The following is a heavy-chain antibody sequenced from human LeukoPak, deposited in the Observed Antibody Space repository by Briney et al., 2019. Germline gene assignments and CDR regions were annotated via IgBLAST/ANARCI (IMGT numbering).Heavy chain of an antibody. D-gene: IGHD3-22*01. V-gene: IGHV4-59*01. CDR1: GGSISSYY. CDR2: IYYSGST. Sequence: SETLSLTCTVSGGSISSYYWSWIRQPPGKGLEWIGYIYYSGSTNYNPSLKSRVTTSVDTSKNQFSLKLSSVTAADTAVYYCARDNGYYDSSGYYWGYNWFDPWGQGTLVTVSS. J-gene: IGHJ5*02. CDR3: ARDNGYYDSSGYYWGYNWFDP.